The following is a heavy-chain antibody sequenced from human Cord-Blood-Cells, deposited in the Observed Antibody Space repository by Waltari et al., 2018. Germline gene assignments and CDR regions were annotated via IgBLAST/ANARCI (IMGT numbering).Heavy chain of an antibody. CDR3: ARGSSSSPYWYFDL. J-gene: IGHJ2*01. CDR2: MGTHGDT. V-gene: IGHV3-13*01. D-gene: IGHD6-13*01. Sequence: EVQLVESGGGLVQPGGSLRLSCAAPGFTFSSYDMHWVRQATGKGLEWVSAMGTHGDTYYPGSVKGRFTISRENAKNSLYLQMNSLRAGDTAVYYCARGSSSSPYWYFDLWGRGTLVTVSS. CDR1: GFTFSSYD.